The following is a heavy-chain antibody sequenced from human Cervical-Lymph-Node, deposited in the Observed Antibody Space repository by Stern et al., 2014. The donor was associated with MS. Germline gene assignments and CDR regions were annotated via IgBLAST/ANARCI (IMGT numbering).Heavy chain of an antibody. Sequence: QVQLGQSGAEVKKPGSSVKVSCKASGGTFSSYAISWVRQAHGQGLEWMGGIIPIFGTANYAQKFQGRVTITADESTSTAYMELSSLRAEDTAVYYCARVRRMGTPYFDYWGQGTLVTVSS. CDR2: IIPIFGTA. J-gene: IGHJ4*02. CDR1: GGTFSSYA. V-gene: IGHV1-69*01. D-gene: IGHD7-27*01. CDR3: ARVRRMGTPYFDY.